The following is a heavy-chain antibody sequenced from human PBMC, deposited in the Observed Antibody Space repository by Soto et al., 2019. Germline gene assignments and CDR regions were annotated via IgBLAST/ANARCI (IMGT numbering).Heavy chain of an antibody. CDR3: ARLFERGSGSYGVNWFDP. CDR2: IYYSGST. CDR1: GGSISSYY. V-gene: IGHV4-59*08. D-gene: IGHD3-10*01. Sequence: SETLSLTCTVSGGSISSYYWSWIRQPPGKGLEWIGYIYYSGSTNYNPSLKSRVTISVDTSKNQFSLKLSSVTAADTAVYYCARLFERGSGSYGVNWFDPWGQGTLVTVSS. J-gene: IGHJ5*02.